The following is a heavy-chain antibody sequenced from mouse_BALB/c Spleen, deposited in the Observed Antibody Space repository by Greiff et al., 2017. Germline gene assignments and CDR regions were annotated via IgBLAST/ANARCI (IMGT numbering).Heavy chain of an antibody. J-gene: IGHJ3*01. Sequence: EVKLMESGPSLVKPSQTLSLTCSVTGDSITSGYWNWIRKFPGNKLEYMGYISYSGSTYYNPSLKSRISITRDTSKNQYYLQLNSVTTEDTATYYCANRFYYDYGSWFAYWGQGTLVTVSA. D-gene: IGHD2-4*01. CDR2: ISYSGST. CDR3: ANRFYYDYGSWFAY. V-gene: IGHV3-8*02. CDR1: GDSITSGY.